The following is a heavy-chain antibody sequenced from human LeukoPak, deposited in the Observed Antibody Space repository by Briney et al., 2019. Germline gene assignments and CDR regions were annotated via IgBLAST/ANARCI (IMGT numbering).Heavy chain of an antibody. D-gene: IGHD5-18*01. CDR3: ARDVFGYSYGSFDY. J-gene: IGHJ4*02. V-gene: IGHV3-30-3*01. Sequence: PGGSLRLSCAASGFTFSSYAMHWVRQAPGKGLEWVAVISYDGSKKYYADSVEGRFTISRDNSKNTLFLQMNSLRTEDTAVYYCARDVFGYSYGSFDYWGQGTLVTVSS. CDR2: ISYDGSKK. CDR1: GFTFSSYA.